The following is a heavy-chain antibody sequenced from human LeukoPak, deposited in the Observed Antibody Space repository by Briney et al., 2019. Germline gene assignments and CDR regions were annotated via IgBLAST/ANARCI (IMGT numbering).Heavy chain of an antibody. CDR2: ISDSGGRT. J-gene: IGHJ5*02. V-gene: IGHV3-23*01. Sequence: GGSLRLSCAASGFTFSSSWMHWVRQAPGKGLVWVAGISDSGGRTNYADSVKGRFTISRDNPKNTLYLQMNSLRAEDTAVYYCARDVGDIVVVPAARGWFDPWGQGTLVTVSS. D-gene: IGHD2-2*01. CDR3: ARDVGDIVVVPAARGWFDP. CDR1: GFTFSSSW.